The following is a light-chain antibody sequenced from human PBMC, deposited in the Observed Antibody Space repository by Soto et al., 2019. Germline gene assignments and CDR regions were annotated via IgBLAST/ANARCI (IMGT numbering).Light chain of an antibody. CDR3: KQYNRNST. J-gene: IGKJ1*01. V-gene: IGKV1-5*01. CDR1: QSISSW. CDR2: DAS. Sequence: DIQMTQSPSTLSASVGDRVTITCRARQSISSWLAWFQQKPGKAPKLLIYDASSLESWVPSRFSGSCSGTEYSLTIDILQPDDFATYSCKQYNRNSTFGHGTKVDIK.